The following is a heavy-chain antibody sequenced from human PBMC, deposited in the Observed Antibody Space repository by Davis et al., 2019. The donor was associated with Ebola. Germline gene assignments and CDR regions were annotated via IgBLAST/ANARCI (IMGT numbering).Heavy chain of an antibody. CDR2: MNPNSGNT. D-gene: IGHD2-15*01. CDR3: ARDSRDCSGGSCYLGLYYFDY. CDR1: GYTFTSYD. V-gene: IGHV1-8*01. Sequence: ASVKVSCKASGYTFTSYDINWVRQATGQGLEWMGWMNPNSGNTGYAQKFQGRVTMTRDTSTSTVYMELSSLRSEDTAVYYCARDSRDCSGGSCYLGLYYFDYWGQGTLVTVSS. J-gene: IGHJ4*02.